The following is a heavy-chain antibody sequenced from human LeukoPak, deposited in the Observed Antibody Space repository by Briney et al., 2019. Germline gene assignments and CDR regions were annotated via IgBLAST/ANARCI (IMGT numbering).Heavy chain of an antibody. Sequence: ASVKVSCKASGYTFTGHYMHWVRQAPGQGLEWMGWINPNSGGTNYAQKFQGRVTMTRDTSISTAYMELSRLRSDDTAVYYCARGGASGSYLWDAFDIWGQGTMVTVSS. J-gene: IGHJ3*02. CDR2: INPNSGGT. D-gene: IGHD1-26*01. CDR3: ARGGASGSYLWDAFDI. CDR1: GYTFTGHY. V-gene: IGHV1-2*02.